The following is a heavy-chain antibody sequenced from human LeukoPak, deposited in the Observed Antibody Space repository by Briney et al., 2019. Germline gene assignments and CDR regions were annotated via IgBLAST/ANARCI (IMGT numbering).Heavy chain of an antibody. CDR3: AREEIAAAGTGYYFDY. Sequence: SETLSLTCTVSGGSISSYYWSWIRQPPGKGLEWIGYMYYSGSTNYNSSLKSRVTISVDMSKNQFSLKLSSVTAADTAVYYCAREEIAAAGTGYYFDYWGQGTLVTVSS. CDR2: MYYSGST. J-gene: IGHJ4*02. V-gene: IGHV4-59*01. D-gene: IGHD6-13*01. CDR1: GGSISSYY.